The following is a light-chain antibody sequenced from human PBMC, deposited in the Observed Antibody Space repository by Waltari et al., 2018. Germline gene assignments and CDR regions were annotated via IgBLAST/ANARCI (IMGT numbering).Light chain of an antibody. CDR3: QSYDTTLSAVV. CDR1: KSNIGADFD. CDR2: CFS. Sequence: QSVLTQPPSVSGAPGQRVTISCSGTKSNIGADFDVHWYQQVPGTAPKLLLHCFSIRPSGVSDRFSGFKSGASASLVITGLQAEDEAMYYCQSYDTTLSAVVFGGGTRLTV. J-gene: IGLJ2*01. V-gene: IGLV1-40*01.